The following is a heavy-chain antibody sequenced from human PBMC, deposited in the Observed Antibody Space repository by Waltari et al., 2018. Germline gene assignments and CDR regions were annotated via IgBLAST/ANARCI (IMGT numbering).Heavy chain of an antibody. D-gene: IGHD2-8*01. V-gene: IGHV3-30*01. J-gene: IGHJ4*02. CDR2: TSHDESHK. Sequence: QVQLVESGGGVVQPGRSLRLSFAASGFPFRTYTMHWVRQAPGKGLEWVAVTSHDESHKYYADSVKGRFTISKDNSKNTLYLQMNSLSTEDTAMYYCARDDRDGLPDYFDFWGQGTLVTVSS. CDR1: GFPFRTYT. CDR3: ARDDRDGLPDYFDF.